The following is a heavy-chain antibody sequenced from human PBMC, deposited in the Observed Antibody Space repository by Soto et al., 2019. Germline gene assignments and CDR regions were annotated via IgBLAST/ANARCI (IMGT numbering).Heavy chain of an antibody. J-gene: IGHJ4*02. CDR3: ARVLTSPYGDYEYYFDY. V-gene: IGHV4-31*03. CDR2: IYYSGST. CDR1: GGLIRSGGYY. D-gene: IGHD4-17*01. Sequence: QVQLQESGPGLVKPSQTLSLACSVSGGLIRSGGYYWSWIRQHPGKGLEWIGYIYYSGSTYYNPSLKSRVTLSVDTSKNQFSLRLSSVTAADTAVYYCARVLTSPYGDYEYYFDYWGQRTLVTVSS.